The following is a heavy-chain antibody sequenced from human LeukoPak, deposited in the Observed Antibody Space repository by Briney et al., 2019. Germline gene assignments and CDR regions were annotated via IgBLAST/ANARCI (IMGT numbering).Heavy chain of an antibody. CDR3: ARDLMGIAYRGAFYY. V-gene: IGHV3-21*04. CDR1: GFTFTTYS. J-gene: IGHJ4*02. CDR2: ITSSSAAM. D-gene: IGHD6-13*01. Sequence: GGSLRLSCAASGFTFTTYSMNWVPQAPGKGLEWVSSITSSSAAMYYADSVKGRFTISRDNAKNSLYLQMNSLRAEDTAVYYCARDLMGIAYRGAFYYWGQGTLVTVSS.